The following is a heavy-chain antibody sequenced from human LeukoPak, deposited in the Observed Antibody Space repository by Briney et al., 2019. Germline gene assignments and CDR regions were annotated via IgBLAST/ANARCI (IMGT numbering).Heavy chain of an antibody. J-gene: IGHJ4*02. Sequence: GGSLRLSCAASGFTFSSYGMHWVRQAPGKGLEWVAFIRYDGSNKYYADSVKGRFTISRDNSKNTLYLQMNSLRAEDTAVYHCAKDMTYYDFWSGYSSFGYWGQGTLVTVSS. CDR3: AKDMTYYDFWSGYSSFGY. D-gene: IGHD3-3*01. V-gene: IGHV3-30*02. CDR2: IRYDGSNK. CDR1: GFTFSSYG.